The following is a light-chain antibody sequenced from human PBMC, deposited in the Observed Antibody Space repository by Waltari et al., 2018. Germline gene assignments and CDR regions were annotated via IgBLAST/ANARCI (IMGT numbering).Light chain of an antibody. Sequence: QSALTQPPSASGSPGQSASISCTGTSSDVGTYNSVSWYQQHPGKSPTLIIYDVSGRPSGVPGRFSGSKAANTASLTVSGLQAEDEADYYCNSYAGSNSVVFGGGTKLTVL. V-gene: IGLV2-8*01. CDR2: DVS. J-gene: IGLJ3*02. CDR1: SSDVGTYNS. CDR3: NSYAGSNSVV.